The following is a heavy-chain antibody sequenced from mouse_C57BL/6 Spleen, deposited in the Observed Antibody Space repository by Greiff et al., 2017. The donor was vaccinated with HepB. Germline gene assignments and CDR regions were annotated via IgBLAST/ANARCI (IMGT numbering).Heavy chain of an antibody. Sequence: QVQLKQPGAELVRPGTSVKLSCKASGYTFTSYWMHWVKQRPGQGLEWIGVIDPSDSYTNYNQKFKGKATLTVDTSSSTAYMQLSSLTSEDSAVYYCARETTVVEGGHFDVWGTGTTVTVSS. D-gene: IGHD1-1*01. V-gene: IGHV1-59*01. CDR3: ARETTVVEGGHFDV. CDR2: IDPSDSYT. CDR1: GYTFTSYW. J-gene: IGHJ1*03.